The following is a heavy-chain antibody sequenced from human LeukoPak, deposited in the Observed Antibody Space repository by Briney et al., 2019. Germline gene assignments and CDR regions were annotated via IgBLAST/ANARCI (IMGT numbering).Heavy chain of an antibody. V-gene: IGHV1-18*01. CDR2: ISAYNGNT. CDR1: GYTFASYG. CDR3: ARDQLVRGVISNWFDP. D-gene: IGHD3-10*01. J-gene: IGHJ5*02. Sequence: VSVKVSCKASGYTFASYGISWVRQAPGQGLEWMGWISAYNGNTNYAQKLQGRVTMTTDTSTSTAYMELRSLRSDDTAVYYCARDQLVRGVISNWFDPWGQGTLVTVSS.